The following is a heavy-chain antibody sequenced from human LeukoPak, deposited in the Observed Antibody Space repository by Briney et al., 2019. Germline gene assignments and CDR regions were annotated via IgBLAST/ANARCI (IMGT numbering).Heavy chain of an antibody. Sequence: SETLSLTCTVSGGSISSYYWSWIRQPPGKGLEWIGYIYYSGSTNYNPSLKSRVTISVDTSKNQFSLKLSSVTAADTAVYYCARDALDYGDLSYCYYYGMDVWGQGTTVTVSS. D-gene: IGHD4-17*01. CDR1: GGSISSYY. V-gene: IGHV4-59*01. J-gene: IGHJ6*02. CDR2: IYYSGST. CDR3: ARDALDYGDLSYCYYYGMDV.